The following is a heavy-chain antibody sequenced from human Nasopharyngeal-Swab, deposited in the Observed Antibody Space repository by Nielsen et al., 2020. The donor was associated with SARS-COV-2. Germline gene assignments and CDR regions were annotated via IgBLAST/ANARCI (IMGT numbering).Heavy chain of an antibody. D-gene: IGHD2-15*01. J-gene: IGHJ4*02. Sequence: GESLKISCAASGFTFSSYGMHWVRQAPGKGLEWVAVIWYDGSNKYYADSVKGRFTISRDNSKNTLYLQMNSLRAEDTAVYYCAREGGAVVVGPAADYWGQGTLVTVSS. CDR1: GFTFSSYG. CDR2: IWYDGSNK. CDR3: AREGGAVVVGPAADY. V-gene: IGHV3-33*01.